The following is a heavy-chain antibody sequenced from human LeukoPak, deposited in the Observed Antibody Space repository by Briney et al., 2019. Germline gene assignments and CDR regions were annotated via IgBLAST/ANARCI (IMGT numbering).Heavy chain of an antibody. V-gene: IGHV1-69*04. Sequence: GASVKVSCKASGGTFSSYAISWVRQAPGQGLGRMGRIIPILGIANYAQKFQGRVTITADKSTSTAYMELSSLRSEDTAVYYCAGGYCSSTSCYFTFDYWGQGTLVTVSS. CDR3: AGGYCSSTSCYFTFDY. CDR2: IIPILGIA. J-gene: IGHJ4*02. CDR1: GGTFSSYA. D-gene: IGHD2-2*01.